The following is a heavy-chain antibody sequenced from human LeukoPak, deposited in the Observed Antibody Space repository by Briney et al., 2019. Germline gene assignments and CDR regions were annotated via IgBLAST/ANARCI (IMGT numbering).Heavy chain of an antibody. J-gene: IGHJ4*02. CDR1: GYSFTSHW. CDR3: ARQVRATRVFDY. Sequence: GESLKISCKGSGYSFTSHWIGWVRQMPGKGLEWMGIIYPDDSDTRYSPSFQGQVTISADKSVNTAYLQWSSLKASDTAMYYCARQVRATRVFDYWGQGTLVTVSS. D-gene: IGHD1-26*01. CDR2: IYPDDSDT. V-gene: IGHV5-51*01.